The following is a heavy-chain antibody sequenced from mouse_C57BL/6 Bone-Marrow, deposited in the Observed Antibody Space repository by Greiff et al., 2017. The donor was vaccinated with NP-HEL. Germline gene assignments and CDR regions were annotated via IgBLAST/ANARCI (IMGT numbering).Heavy chain of an antibody. V-gene: IGHV1-18*01. CDR2: INPNNGGT. Sequence: EVQLQQSGPELVKPGASVKIPCKASGYTFTDYNMDWVKQSHGKSLEWIGDINPNNGGTIYNQKFKGKATLTVDKSSSTAYMELRSLTSEDTAVYYCARGPFTTVVATANWDLFDYWGQGTTLTVSS. CDR1: GYTFTDYN. J-gene: IGHJ2*01. D-gene: IGHD1-1*01. CDR3: ARGPFTTVVATANWDLFDY.